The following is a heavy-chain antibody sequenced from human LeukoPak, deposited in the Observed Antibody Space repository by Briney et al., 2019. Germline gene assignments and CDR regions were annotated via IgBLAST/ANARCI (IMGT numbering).Heavy chain of an antibody. CDR1: GGTFSSYA. CDR2: IIPIFGTA. Sequence: SVKVSCKASGGTFSSYAISWVRQAPGQGLEWMGRIIPIFGTANYAQKFQGRVTITTDESTSTAYMELSSLRSEDTAVYYCARDGAPIIAVASRGGPFDYWGQGTLVTVSS. V-gene: IGHV1-69*05. J-gene: IGHJ4*02. D-gene: IGHD6-19*01. CDR3: ARDGAPIIAVASRGGPFDY.